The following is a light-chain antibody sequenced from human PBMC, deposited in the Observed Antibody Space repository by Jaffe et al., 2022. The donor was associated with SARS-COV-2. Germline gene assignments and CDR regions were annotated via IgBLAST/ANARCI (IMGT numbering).Light chain of an antibody. CDR3: QVWDSSTLV. CDR1: NIASKN. CDR2: IDD. J-gene: IGLJ1*01. V-gene: IGLV3-9*01. Sequence: SYELTQPLSVSVALGQTARIACGGDNIASKNVHWYQQKPGQAPLLVTHIDDSRPSGNPERFSGSKSGNTATLTISRAQAADEADYFCQVWDSSTLVFGTGTKVTVL.